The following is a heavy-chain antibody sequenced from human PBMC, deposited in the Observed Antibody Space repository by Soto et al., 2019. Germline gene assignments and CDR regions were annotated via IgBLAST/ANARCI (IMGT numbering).Heavy chain of an antibody. D-gene: IGHD3-10*01. V-gene: IGHV4-31*03. Sequence: PSETLSLTCTVSGGSISSGGYYWSWIRQHPGKGLEWIGYIYYSGSTYYNPSLKSRVTISVDTSKNQFSLKLSSVTAADTAVYYCARITMVRKYLDYWGQGTLVTVSS. CDR3: ARITMVRKYLDY. CDR1: GGSISSGGYY. CDR2: IYYSGST. J-gene: IGHJ4*02.